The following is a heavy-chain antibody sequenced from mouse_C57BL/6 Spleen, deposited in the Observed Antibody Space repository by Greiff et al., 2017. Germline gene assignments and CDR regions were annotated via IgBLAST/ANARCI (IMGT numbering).Heavy chain of an antibody. V-gene: IGHV1-59*01. CDR3: ARYTMFTTKDWYFDV. D-gene: IGHD2-2*01. CDR1: GYTFTSYW. Sequence: QVQLQQPGAELVRPGTSVKLSCKASGYTFTSYWMHWVKQRPGQGLEWIGVIDPSDSYTNYNPKFKGKATLTVDTSSSTTYMQLSSLTSEDSAVXYCARYTMFTTKDWYFDVWGTGTTVTVSS. J-gene: IGHJ1*03. CDR2: IDPSDSYT.